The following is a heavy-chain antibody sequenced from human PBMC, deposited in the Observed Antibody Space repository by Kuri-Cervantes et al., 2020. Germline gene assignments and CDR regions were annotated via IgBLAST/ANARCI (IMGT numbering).Heavy chain of an antibody. Sequence: GESLKISCAASGFTFDDYTMHWVRQAPGKGLEWVSLISWDGGSTYYADSVKGRFTISRDNSKNSLYLQMNSLRTEDTALYYCARESYSSSWSLFDYWGQGTLVTDSS. V-gene: IGHV3-43*01. CDR2: ISWDGGST. CDR3: ARESYSSSWSLFDY. CDR1: GFTFDDYT. D-gene: IGHD6-13*01. J-gene: IGHJ4*02.